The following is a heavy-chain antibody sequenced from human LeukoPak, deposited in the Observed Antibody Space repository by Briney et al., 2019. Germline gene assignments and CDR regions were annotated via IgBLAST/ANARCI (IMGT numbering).Heavy chain of an antibody. CDR3: ARWRIAASPWRGQFDP. CDR2: IYYSGST. CDR1: GGSISSYY. D-gene: IGHD6-13*01. V-gene: IGHV4-59*08. J-gene: IGHJ5*02. Sequence: SETLSLTCTVSGGSISSYYWSWIRQPAGKGLEWIGYIYYSGSTNYNPSLKSRVTISVDTSKNQFSLKLSSVTAADTAVYYCARWRIAASPWRGQFDPWGQGTLVTVSS.